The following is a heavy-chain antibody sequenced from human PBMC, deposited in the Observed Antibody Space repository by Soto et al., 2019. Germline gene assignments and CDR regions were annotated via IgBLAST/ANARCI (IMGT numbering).Heavy chain of an antibody. D-gene: IGHD2-2*01. CDR3: ARAVNHYCSSTSCHWYFDL. V-gene: IGHV4-31*03. J-gene: IGHJ2*01. CDR2: IYYSGST. CDR1: GGSISSGGYY. Sequence: VQLQESGPGLVKPSQTLSLTCTVSGGSISSGGYYWSWIRQHPGKGLEWIGYIYYSGSTYYNPSLKSRFTIPVDTSKNQFSLKLSSVTAADTAVYYCARAVNHYCSSTSCHWYFDLWGRGTLVTVSS.